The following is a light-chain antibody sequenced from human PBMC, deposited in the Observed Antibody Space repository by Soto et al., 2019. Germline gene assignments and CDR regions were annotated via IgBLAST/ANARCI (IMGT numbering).Light chain of an antibody. J-gene: IGKJ4*01. Sequence: DIQMTQSPSSLSASVGDRVTITCRASQTISSYLNWYQQKPGKDPKLLIYAASTLQSGVTSRFSGTGSWTDFTLTINSLQPDDFATYYCQQSYSTPQLTFGGGTKVEIK. CDR1: QTISSY. CDR2: AAS. V-gene: IGKV1-39*01. CDR3: QQSYSTPQLT.